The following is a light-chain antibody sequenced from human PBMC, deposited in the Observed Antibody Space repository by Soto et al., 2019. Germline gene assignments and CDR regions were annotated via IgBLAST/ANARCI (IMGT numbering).Light chain of an antibody. CDR1: QDIKDW. V-gene: IGKV1D-16*01. J-gene: IGKJ4*01. CDR3: QQYNIYPLT. Sequence: DVQMTQSPSSLSASVGDRVTITCRASQDIKDWLAWYQQKPAKAPKSLISAASNLQPGVPSRFSGSGSGTEFTLTITSLQPEDSATYYCQQYNIYPLTFGVGTKVEIK. CDR2: AAS.